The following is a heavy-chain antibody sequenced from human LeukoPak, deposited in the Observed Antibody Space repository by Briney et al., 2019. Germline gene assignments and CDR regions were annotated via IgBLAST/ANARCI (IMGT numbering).Heavy chain of an antibody. V-gene: IGHV4-39*01. CDR1: GGSISSSSYY. D-gene: IGHD3-10*01. J-gene: IGHJ5*02. CDR3: ARRTVYYGSGSYYIP. CDR2: IYYSGST. Sequence: PSETLSLTCTVSGGSISSSSYYWGWIRQPPGKGLEWIGSIYYSGSTYYNPSLKSRVTISVDTSKNQFSLKLSSVTAADTAVYYCARRTVYYGSGSYYIPWGQGTLVTVPS.